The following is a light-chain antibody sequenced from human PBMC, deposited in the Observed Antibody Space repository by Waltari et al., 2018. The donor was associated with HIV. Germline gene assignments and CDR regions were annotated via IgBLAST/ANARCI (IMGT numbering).Light chain of an antibody. V-gene: IGLV2-11*01. CDR3: CSYAGSYTYV. CDR1: RSVVGGSNY. CDR2: DVS. J-gene: IGLJ1*01. Sequence: QSALTPPRSVSGSPGHSVTIPCTGTRSVVGGSNYVSWYQQHPGKAPKVRIYDVSKRPSGVPDRFSGSKSGNTASLTISGLQAEDEADYYCCSYAGSYTYVFGTGTKVTVL.